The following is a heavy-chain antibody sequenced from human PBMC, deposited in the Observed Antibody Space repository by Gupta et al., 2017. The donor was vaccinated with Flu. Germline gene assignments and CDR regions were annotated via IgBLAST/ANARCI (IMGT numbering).Heavy chain of an antibody. V-gene: IGHV4-39*01. CDR3: GRAPDS. CDR1: GGSISSGTYY. CDR2: NYANGKI. J-gene: IGHJ4*02. Sequence: QLQLQESGPGLVKPSETLSLTCTFSGGSISSGTYYWGWIRQPPGKGLEWIGSNYANGKIYNSPSLKSRVTISVDTSKNPFSMRLTYVTAADTADYYCGRAPDSWGQGTLVIVSS.